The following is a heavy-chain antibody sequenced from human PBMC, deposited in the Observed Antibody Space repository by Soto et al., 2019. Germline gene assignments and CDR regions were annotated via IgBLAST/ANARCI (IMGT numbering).Heavy chain of an antibody. CDR1: GGSISSYY. CDR2: IYTSGST. J-gene: IGHJ6*02. V-gene: IGHV4-4*07. D-gene: IGHD6-6*01. CDR3: ARDGGEYSSSSPRNYYYGMDV. Sequence: LSRTCTVSGGSISSYYWSWIRQPAGKGLEWIGRIYTSGSTNYNPSLKSRVTMSVDTSKNQFSLKLSSVTAADTAVYYCARDGGEYSSSSPRNYYYGMDVWGQGTTVTVSS.